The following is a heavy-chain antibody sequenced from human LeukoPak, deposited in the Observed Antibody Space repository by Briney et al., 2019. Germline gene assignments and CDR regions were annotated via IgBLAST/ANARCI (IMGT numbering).Heavy chain of an antibody. Sequence: PGGSLRLSCAVSGFTLSSYNMNWVRQAPGKGLEWVSYIRNSGNTIYYADSVKGRFTISRDPAKNSLYLQMNSLRAEDTAVYYCARDLLGWELHYFDYWGQGTLVTVSS. D-gene: IGHD1-26*01. J-gene: IGHJ4*02. CDR3: ARDLLGWELHYFDY. CDR2: IRNSGNTI. V-gene: IGHV3-48*01. CDR1: GFTLSSYN.